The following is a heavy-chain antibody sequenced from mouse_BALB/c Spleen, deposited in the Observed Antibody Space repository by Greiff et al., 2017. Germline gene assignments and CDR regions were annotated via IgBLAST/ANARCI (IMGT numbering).Heavy chain of an antibody. CDR1: GFSLTSYG. CDR2: IWAGGST. CDR3: AREPPYDSYAMDY. J-gene: IGHJ4*01. Sequence: VQLVESGPGLVAPSQSLSITCTVSGFSLTSYGVHWVRQPPGKGLEWLGVIWAGGSTNYNSALMSRLSISKDNSKSQVFLKMNSLQTDDTAMYYCAREPPYDSYAMDYWGQGTSVTVSS. V-gene: IGHV2-9*02.